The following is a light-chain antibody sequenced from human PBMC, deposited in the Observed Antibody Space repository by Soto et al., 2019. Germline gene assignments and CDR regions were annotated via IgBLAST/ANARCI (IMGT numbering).Light chain of an antibody. CDR2: AAS. V-gene: IGKV1-39*01. CDR3: QLSYSTTWP. CDR1: QGISTY. J-gene: IGKJ1*01. Sequence: DIHVTPTPSALSPSDGDRGTITCRASQGISTYLNWYQQKPGKAPKLLIYAASSLQSGVPSRFSGSESETDFTLSISSLQPEDFANYSCQLSYSTTWPFGQG.